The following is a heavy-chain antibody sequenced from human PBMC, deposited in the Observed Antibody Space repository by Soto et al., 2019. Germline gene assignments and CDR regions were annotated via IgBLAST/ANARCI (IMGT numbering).Heavy chain of an antibody. CDR2: INHSGST. CDR1: GGSFSGYY. Sequence: QVQLQQWGAGLLKPSETLSLTCAVYGGSFSGYYWSWIRQPPGKGLEWIGEINHSGSTNYNPSLNSRVTISVDTSKNQFSLKLSSVTAADTAVYYRAREGSWPKNWFDPWGQGTLVTVSS. D-gene: IGHD6-13*01. J-gene: IGHJ5*02. CDR3: AREGSWPKNWFDP. V-gene: IGHV4-34*01.